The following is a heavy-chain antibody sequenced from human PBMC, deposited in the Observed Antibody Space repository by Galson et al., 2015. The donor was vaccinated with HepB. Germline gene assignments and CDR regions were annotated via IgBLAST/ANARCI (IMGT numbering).Heavy chain of an antibody. Sequence: CAISGDSVSSNNVAWNWIRQSPSRGLEWLGRTYYRSKWFNEYAVYVKSRITINPDTSKNQFSLQLNSVTPEDTAVYYCARGRPTYFAIVVWGQGTTVTFSS. J-gene: IGHJ6*02. CDR3: ARGRPTYFAIVV. D-gene: IGHD2-15*01. CDR2: TYYRSKWFN. V-gene: IGHV6-1*01. CDR1: GDSVSSNNVA.